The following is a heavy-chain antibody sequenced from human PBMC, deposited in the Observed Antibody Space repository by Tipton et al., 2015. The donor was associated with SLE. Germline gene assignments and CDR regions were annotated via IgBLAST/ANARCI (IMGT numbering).Heavy chain of an antibody. D-gene: IGHD3/OR15-3a*01. CDR1: GGSINSSSYY. Sequence: TLSLTCTVSGGSINSSSYYWGWIRQPPGKGLEWIGSIYYSGSTYYNPSLKSRVTISVDTSKNQFSLKLSSVTAADTAVYYCARDYGLGDAFDIWGQGTMVTVSS. V-gene: IGHV4-39*07. CDR2: IYYSGST. CDR3: ARDYGLGDAFDI. J-gene: IGHJ3*02.